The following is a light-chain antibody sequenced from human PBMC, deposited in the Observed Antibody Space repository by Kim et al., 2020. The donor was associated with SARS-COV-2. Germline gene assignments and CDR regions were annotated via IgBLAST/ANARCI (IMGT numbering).Light chain of an antibody. CDR3: QQSYGIPLT. Sequence: AAVGDRITITCRASHSISNYLNWYQQQPGNAPKLLIDAASSLQSGVPSRFSGSGSGTDFTLTISSLLPEDFATYYCQQSYGIPLTFGGGTKVDIK. J-gene: IGKJ4*01. V-gene: IGKV1-39*01. CDR1: HSISNY. CDR2: AAS.